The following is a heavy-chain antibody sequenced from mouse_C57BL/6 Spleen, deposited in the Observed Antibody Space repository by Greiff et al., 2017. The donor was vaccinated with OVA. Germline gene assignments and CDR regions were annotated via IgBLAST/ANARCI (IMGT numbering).Heavy chain of an antibody. D-gene: IGHD1-1*01. J-gene: IGHJ1*03. CDR1: GYTFTSYW. Sequence: QVQLKQPGAELVRPGSSVKLSCKASGYTFTSYWMHWVKQRPIQGLEWIGNIDPSDSETHYNQKFKDKATLTVDKSSSTAYMQLSSLTSEDSAVYYCATGFITTVSRYFDVWGTGTTVTVSS. CDR2: IDPSDSET. CDR3: ATGFITTVSRYFDV. V-gene: IGHV1-52*01.